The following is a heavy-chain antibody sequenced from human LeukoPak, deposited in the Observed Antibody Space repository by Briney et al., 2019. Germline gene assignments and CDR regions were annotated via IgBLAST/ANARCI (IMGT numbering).Heavy chain of an antibody. Sequence: GESLKISCHGSGYRFTSYWIGWVRQMPGKGLEWMGMIYPGDSDTRYSPSFQGHVTISADKSISTAYLQWNSLKASDTAMYYCARHISDCGGTCPFAYWGQGTLVTVSS. CDR2: IYPGDSDT. CDR3: ARHISDCGGTCPFAY. CDR1: GYRFTSYW. D-gene: IGHD2-21*01. J-gene: IGHJ4*02. V-gene: IGHV5-51*01.